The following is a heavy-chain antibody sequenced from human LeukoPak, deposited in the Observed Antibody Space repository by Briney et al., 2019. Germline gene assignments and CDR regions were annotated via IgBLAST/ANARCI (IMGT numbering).Heavy chain of an antibody. Sequence: PGGSLRLSCAASGFTFSSYGMHWVRQAPGKGLEWVAVISYDGSNKYYADSVKGRFTISRDNSKNTLYLQMNSLRAEDTAVYHCAKVYTDTAMANNWFDPWGQGTLVTVSS. J-gene: IGHJ5*02. CDR1: GFTFSSYG. CDR3: AKVYTDTAMANNWFDP. CDR2: ISYDGSNK. V-gene: IGHV3-30*18. D-gene: IGHD5-18*01.